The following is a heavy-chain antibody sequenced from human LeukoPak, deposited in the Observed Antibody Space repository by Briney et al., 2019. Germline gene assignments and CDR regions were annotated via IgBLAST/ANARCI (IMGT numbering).Heavy chain of an antibody. CDR2: INWNGGST. J-gene: IGHJ4*02. CDR1: GFTFSSYA. Sequence: GGSLRLSCAASGFTFSSYAMSWVRQAPGKGLEWVSGINWNGGSTGYADSVKGRFTISRDNAKNSLYLQMNSLRAEDTALYYCARDQLFYYYDSSGYYTPPYYFDYWGQGTLVTVSS. CDR3: ARDQLFYYYDSSGYYTPPYYFDY. V-gene: IGHV3-20*04. D-gene: IGHD3-22*01.